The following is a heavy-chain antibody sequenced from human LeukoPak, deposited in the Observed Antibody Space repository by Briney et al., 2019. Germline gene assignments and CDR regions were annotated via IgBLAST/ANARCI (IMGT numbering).Heavy chain of an antibody. Sequence: GASVKVPCKASGYTFTSYYMHWVRQAPAQGLEWMGITNPGGGSTSYAQKFQGTVTMTRDTSTSTVYMELSRLRSEDTAVYYCARVRPYSGNYFDYWGQGSLVTVSS. CDR2: TNPGGGST. CDR3: ARVRPYSGNYFDY. J-gene: IGHJ4*02. CDR1: GYTFTSYY. V-gene: IGHV1-46*01. D-gene: IGHD1-26*01.